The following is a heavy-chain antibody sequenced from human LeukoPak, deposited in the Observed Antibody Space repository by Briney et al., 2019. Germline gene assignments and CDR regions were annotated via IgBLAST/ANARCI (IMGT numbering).Heavy chain of an antibody. CDR1: GGSVSSGSYY. J-gene: IGHJ4*02. CDR3: AGAPGLDFDY. D-gene: IGHD3-10*01. V-gene: IGHV4-61*01. Sequence: SETLSLTCTVSGGSVSSGSYYWSWIRQPPGKGLEWIGYIYYSGSTNYNPSLKSRVTISVDTSKNQFSLKLSSVTAADTAVYYCAGAPGLDFDYWGQGTLVTVSS. CDR2: IYYSGST.